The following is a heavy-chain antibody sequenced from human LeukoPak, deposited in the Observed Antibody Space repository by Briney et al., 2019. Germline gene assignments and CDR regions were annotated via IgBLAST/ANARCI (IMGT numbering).Heavy chain of an antibody. CDR3: ASSYSSGRVDY. V-gene: IGHV1-69*05. D-gene: IGHD6-19*01. Sequence: SVKVSCKASGYTFTGYYMHWVRQAPGQGLEWMGGIIPIFGTANYAQEFQGRVTITTDESTSTAYMELSSLRSEDTAVYYCASSYSSGRVDYWGQGTLVTVSS. CDR1: GYTFTGYY. J-gene: IGHJ4*02. CDR2: IIPIFGTA.